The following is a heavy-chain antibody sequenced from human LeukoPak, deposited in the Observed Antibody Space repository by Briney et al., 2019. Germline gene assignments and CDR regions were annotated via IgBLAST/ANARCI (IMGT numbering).Heavy chain of an antibody. D-gene: IGHD3-3*01. CDR3: ARVRITIFGVANWFDP. J-gene: IGHJ5*02. CDR2: IYTSGST. Sequence: PSETLSLTCTVSGGSISSGSYYWSWIRQPAGKGLEWIGRIYTSGSTNYNPSLKSRVTMSVDTSKNQFSLKLSSVTAADTAVYYCARVRITIFGVANWFDPWGQGTLVTVSS. V-gene: IGHV4-61*02. CDR1: GGSISSGSYY.